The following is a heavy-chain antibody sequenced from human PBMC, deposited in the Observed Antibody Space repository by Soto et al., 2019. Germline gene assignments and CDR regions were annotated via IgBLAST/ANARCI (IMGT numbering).Heavy chain of an antibody. V-gene: IGHV1-8*01. CDR1: GDAFPGYD. Sequence: GSVKVSCKVAGDAFPGYDMNWVRQATGQGLEWMGWMNPNSGNTAYAQKFQGRVPMTRNTSISTTYMELSSLRYEDTDVYYCAMRQLLPLAPYDWGQGTLVTVSS. CDR3: AMRQLLPLAPYD. CDR2: MNPNSGNT. D-gene: IGHD2-15*01. J-gene: IGHJ4*02.